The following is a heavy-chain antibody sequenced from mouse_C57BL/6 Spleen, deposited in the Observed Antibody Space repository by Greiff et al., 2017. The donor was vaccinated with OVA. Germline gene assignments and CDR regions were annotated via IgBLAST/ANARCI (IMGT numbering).Heavy chain of an antibody. CDR2: IDPENGDT. CDR3: TTRGNDAMDY. J-gene: IGHJ4*01. Sequence: VQLQQSGAELVRPWASVKLSCTASGFNIKDDYMHWVKQRPEQGLAWIGWIDPENGDTEYASKFQGKATITADTSSNTAYLQLSSLTSEDTAVYCWTTRGNDAMDYWGQGTSVTVSS. D-gene: IGHD2-1*01. CDR1: GFNIKDDY. V-gene: IGHV14-4*01.